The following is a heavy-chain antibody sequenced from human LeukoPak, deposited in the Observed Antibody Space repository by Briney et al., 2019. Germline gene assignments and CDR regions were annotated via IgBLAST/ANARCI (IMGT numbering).Heavy chain of an antibody. CDR2: MNPNSGNT. CDR3: ARARLPYYDFWSGYNHYDY. CDR1: GYTFTSYD. Sequence: ASVKVSCKASGYTFTSYDINWVRQATGQGLEWMGWMNPNSGNTGYAQKFQGRVTMTRNTSISTAYTELSSLRSEDTAVYYCARARLPYYDFWSGYNHYDYWGQGTLVTVSS. V-gene: IGHV1-8*01. J-gene: IGHJ4*02. D-gene: IGHD3-3*01.